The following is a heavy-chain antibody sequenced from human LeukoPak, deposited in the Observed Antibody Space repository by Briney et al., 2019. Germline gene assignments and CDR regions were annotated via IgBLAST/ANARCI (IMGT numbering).Heavy chain of an antibody. J-gene: IGHJ3*02. CDR1: GLTFSSYG. CDR2: IWYDGSNK. V-gene: IGHV3-33*06. D-gene: IGHD3-10*01. CDR3: AKGGLDGAPDAFDI. Sequence: GGSLRLSCAASGLTFSSYGMHWVRQAPGKGLEWVAVIWYDGSNKYYADSVKGRFTISRDNSKNTLYLQMNSLRAEDTAVYYCAKGGLDGAPDAFDIWGQGTMVTVSS.